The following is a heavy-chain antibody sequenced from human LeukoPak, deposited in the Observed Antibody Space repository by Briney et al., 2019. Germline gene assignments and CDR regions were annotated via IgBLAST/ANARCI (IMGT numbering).Heavy chain of an antibody. Sequence: PGGSLRLSCTASGFTFGSYAMSWVRQAPGRGLEWVGRIKSKSAGGTIDYAAPVNGRFIISRDDSKNTLYLQMNSLKTEDTAMYYCTLIKGWGSGTYYLDYWGQGTLVTVSS. CDR1: GFTFGSYA. CDR3: TLIKGWGSGTYYLDY. J-gene: IGHJ4*02. D-gene: IGHD3-10*01. CDR2: IKSKSAGGTI. V-gene: IGHV3-15*01.